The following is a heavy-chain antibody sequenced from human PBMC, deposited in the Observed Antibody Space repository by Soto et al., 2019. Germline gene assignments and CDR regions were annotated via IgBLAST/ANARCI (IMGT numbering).Heavy chain of an antibody. CDR3: GGGVIVSNAFDI. D-gene: IGHD3-16*02. J-gene: IGHJ3*02. Sequence: SETLSLTCTVSGGSISSSSYYWGWIRQPPGKGLEWIGSIYYSGSTYYNPSLKSRVTISVDTSKNQFSLKLSSVTAADTAVYYCGGGVIVSNAFDIWGQGTMVTVSS. CDR1: GGSISSSSYY. CDR2: IYYSGST. V-gene: IGHV4-39*01.